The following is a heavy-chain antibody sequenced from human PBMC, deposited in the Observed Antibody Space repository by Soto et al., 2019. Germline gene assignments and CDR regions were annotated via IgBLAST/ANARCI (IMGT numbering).Heavy chain of an antibody. CDR3: AREMTAARGGS. V-gene: IGHV3-66*01. J-gene: IGHJ5*02. Sequence: ESGGGLVQPGGSLRLSCAASGFTVTSSYMSWVRQAPGKGLEWVSSVYSGGTLYYADSVRGRFTLSRDNSKNTLFLQMNNVRAEDTAVYYCAREMTAARGGSWGQGALVIVSS. D-gene: IGHD3-16*01. CDR1: GFTVTSSY. CDR2: VYSGGTL.